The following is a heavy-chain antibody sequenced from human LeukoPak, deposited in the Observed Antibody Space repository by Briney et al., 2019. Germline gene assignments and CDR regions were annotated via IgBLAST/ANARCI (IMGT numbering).Heavy chain of an antibody. J-gene: IGHJ5*02. D-gene: IGHD1-26*01. V-gene: IGHV1-69*13. CDR1: GGTFSSYA. CDR2: IIPIFGTA. CDR3: AREVLVGATGWFDP. Sequence: SVKVSCKASGGTFSSYAISWVRQAPGQGLEWMGGIIPIFGTANYAQKFQGRVTITADESTSAAYMELSSLRSEDTAVYYCAREVLVGATGWFDPWGQGTLVTVSS.